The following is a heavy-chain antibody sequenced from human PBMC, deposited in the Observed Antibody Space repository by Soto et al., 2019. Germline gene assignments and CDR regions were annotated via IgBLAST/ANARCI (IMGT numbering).Heavy chain of an antibody. CDR3: SRGTYFDY. Sequence: QVQLVQSGAEVKKPGASVKVSCKASGYTLNTYGITWVRQAPGQGLEWMGWISANNDHTNYPQKLQGRVTMTTDTSTSTAYMELRSLTSDDTAVDYCSRGTYFDYWGQGTLGTVSS. V-gene: IGHV1-18*01. J-gene: IGHJ4*02. CDR2: ISANNDHT. CDR1: GYTLNTYG.